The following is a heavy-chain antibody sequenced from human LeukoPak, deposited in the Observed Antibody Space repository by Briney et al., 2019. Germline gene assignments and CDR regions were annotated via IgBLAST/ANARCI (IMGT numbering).Heavy chain of an antibody. J-gene: IGHJ4*02. CDR1: GFTFRNYG. CDR2: IWHDGSNK. CDR3: ANNFDY. V-gene: IGHV3-33*06. Sequence: GGSLRLSCAASGFTFRNYGMHWVRQAPGKGLEWVAVIWHDGSNKYYADSVKGRFTISRDNSKNMLYLQMNSLRAEDTAVYYCANNFDYWGQGTLVTVST.